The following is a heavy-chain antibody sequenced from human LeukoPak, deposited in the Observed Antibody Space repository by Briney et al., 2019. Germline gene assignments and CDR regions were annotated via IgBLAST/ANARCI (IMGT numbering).Heavy chain of an antibody. J-gene: IGHJ3*02. CDR2: ISYDGSNK. V-gene: IGHV3-30*18. CDR3: AKPAFDI. CDR1: GFTFSSYG. Sequence: PGGSLRLSCAASGFTFSSYGMHWVRQAPGKGLEWVAVISYDGSNKYYADSVKGRFTISRDNSKNTLYLQMNSLRAEDTAVYYCAKPAFDIWGQGTMVTVSS.